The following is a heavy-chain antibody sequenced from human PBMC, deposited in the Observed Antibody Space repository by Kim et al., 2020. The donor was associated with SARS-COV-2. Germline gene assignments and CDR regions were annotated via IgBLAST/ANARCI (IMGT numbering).Heavy chain of an antibody. CDR3: ARDRVDSGYDYKDY. Sequence: AQKFQGRVTMTRDTSISTAYMELSRLRSDDTAVYYCARDRVDSGYDYKDYWGQGTLVTVSS. V-gene: IGHV1-2*02. D-gene: IGHD5-12*01. J-gene: IGHJ4*02.